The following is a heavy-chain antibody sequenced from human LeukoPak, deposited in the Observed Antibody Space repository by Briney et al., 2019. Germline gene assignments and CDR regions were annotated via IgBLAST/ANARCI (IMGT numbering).Heavy chain of an antibody. J-gene: IGHJ4*02. CDR1: GFTFSSYA. D-gene: IGHD2-8*01. CDR2: ISYDGSNK. Sequence: GGSLRLSCAASGFTFSSYAMHWVRQAPGKGLEWVGVISYDGSNKYYADSVKGRFTISRDNSKNTLYLQMNSLRAEDTAVYYCAREQVRMGWSFDYWGQGTLVTVSS. CDR3: AREQVRMGWSFDY. V-gene: IGHV3-30*04.